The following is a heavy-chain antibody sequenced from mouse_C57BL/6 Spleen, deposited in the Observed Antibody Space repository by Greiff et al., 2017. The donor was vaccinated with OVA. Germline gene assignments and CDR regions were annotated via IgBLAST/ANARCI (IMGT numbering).Heavy chain of an antibody. CDR2: ILPGSGST. Sequence: QVQLKQSGAELMKPGASVKLSCKATGYTFTGYWIEWVKQRPGHGLEWIGEILPGSGSTNYNEQFKGKATFTADTSSNTAYMQLSSLTTEDSAIYYCARKGYYGTLAWFAYWGQGTLVTVSA. J-gene: IGHJ3*01. CDR1: GYTFTGYW. CDR3: ARKGYYGTLAWFAY. V-gene: IGHV1-9*01. D-gene: IGHD1-1*01.